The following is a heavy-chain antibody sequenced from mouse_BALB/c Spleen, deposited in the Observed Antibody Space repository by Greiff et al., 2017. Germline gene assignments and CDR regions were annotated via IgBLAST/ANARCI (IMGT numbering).Heavy chain of an antibody. CDR3: ARKGGITTPYYAMDY. CDR1: GFTFSSFG. D-gene: IGHD2-4*01. Sequence: EVTLVESGGGLVQPGGSRKLSCAASGFTFSSFGMHWVRQAPEKGLEWVAYISSGSSTIYYADTVKGRFTISRDNPKNTLFLQMTSLRSEDTAMYYCARKGGITTPYYAMDYWGQGTSVTVSS. J-gene: IGHJ4*01. V-gene: IGHV5-17*02. CDR2: ISSGSSTI.